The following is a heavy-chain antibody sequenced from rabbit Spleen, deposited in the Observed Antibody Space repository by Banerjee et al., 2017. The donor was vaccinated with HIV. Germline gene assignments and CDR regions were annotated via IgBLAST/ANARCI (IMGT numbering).Heavy chain of an antibody. CDR2: INTGSSGSG. CDR3: ARWAASDGYFDL. Sequence: QEQLEESGGGLVQPGGSLTLTCKASGFDFSRYGVSWVRQAPGKGLEWIGCINTGSSGSGYYATWAKGRFTISKTSSTTVTLQMTSLTAADTATYFCARWAASDGYFDLWGPGTLVTVS. D-gene: IGHD1-1*01. J-gene: IGHJ4*01. V-gene: IGHV1S45*01. CDR1: GFDFSRYG.